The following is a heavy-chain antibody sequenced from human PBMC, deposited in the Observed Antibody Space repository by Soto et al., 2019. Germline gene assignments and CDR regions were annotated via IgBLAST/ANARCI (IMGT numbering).Heavy chain of an antibody. CDR1: GYTFTSYG. J-gene: IGHJ6*02. CDR3: AYEGDVPYYSRGLDV. CDR2: ISGYNGKT. V-gene: IGHV1-18*01. D-gene: IGHD3-22*01. Sequence: QVQLVQSGGEVRKPGASVTVSCKASGYTFTSYGISWVRQAPGQGLEWMGWISGYNGKTNYAQKVQDRVTMTTDTATSTVYLELRSLRFEDTAVYYCAYEGDVPYYSRGLDVWGQGTTVTVSS.